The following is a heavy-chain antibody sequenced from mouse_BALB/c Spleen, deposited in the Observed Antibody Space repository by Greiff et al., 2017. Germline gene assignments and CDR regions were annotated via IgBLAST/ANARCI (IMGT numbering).Heavy chain of an antibody. CDR3: ARWDYDYDWFAY. V-gene: IGHV3-2*02. D-gene: IGHD2-4*01. CDR1: GYSITSDYA. Sequence: EVQLQQSGPGLVKPSQSLSLTCTVTGYSITSDYAWNWIRQFPGNKLEWMGYISYSGSTSYNPSLKSRISITRDTSKNQFFLQLNSVTTEDTATYYCARWDYDYDWFAYWGQGTLVTVSA. CDR2: ISYSGST. J-gene: IGHJ3*01.